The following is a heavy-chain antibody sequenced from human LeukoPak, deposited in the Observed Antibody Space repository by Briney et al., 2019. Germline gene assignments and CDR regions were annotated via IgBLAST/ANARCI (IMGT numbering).Heavy chain of an antibody. Sequence: SETLSLTCTVSGGSISSYYWSWIRQPPRKGLEWIGYIYYSGSTNYNPSLKSRVTISVDTSKNQFSLKLSSVTAADTAVYYCARVTTVTTCVGCRGMDVWGKGTTVTVSS. CDR1: GGSISSYY. D-gene: IGHD4-17*01. CDR2: IYYSGST. J-gene: IGHJ6*04. CDR3: ARVTTVTTCVGCRGMDV. V-gene: IGHV4-59*01.